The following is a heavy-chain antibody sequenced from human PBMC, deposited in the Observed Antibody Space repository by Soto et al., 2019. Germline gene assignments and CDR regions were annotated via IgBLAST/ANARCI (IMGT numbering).Heavy chain of an antibody. D-gene: IGHD3-22*01. CDR1: GYTFTGYY. V-gene: IGHV1-2*04. Sequence: ASVKVSCKASGYTFTGYYMHWVRQAPGQGLEWMGWINPNSGGTNYAQKFQGWVTMTRDTSISTAYMELSRLRSDDTAVYYCARLDDDSSGYHAFDIWGQGTMVTVSS. J-gene: IGHJ3*02. CDR3: ARLDDDSSGYHAFDI. CDR2: INPNSGGT.